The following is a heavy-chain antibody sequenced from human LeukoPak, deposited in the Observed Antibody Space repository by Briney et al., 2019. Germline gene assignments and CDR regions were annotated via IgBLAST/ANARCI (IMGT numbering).Heavy chain of an antibody. CDR1: GGSISSYY. CDR3: ARDASGYSYGEFDY. D-gene: IGHD5-18*01. V-gene: IGHV4-4*07. J-gene: IGHJ4*02. Sequence: LSETLSLTCTISGGSISSYYWSWIRQPAGKGLEWIGRIYTSGSTNYNPSLKSRVTMSVDTSKNQFSLKLSSVTAADTAVYYCARDASGYSYGEFDYWCQGTLVTVSS. CDR2: IYTSGST.